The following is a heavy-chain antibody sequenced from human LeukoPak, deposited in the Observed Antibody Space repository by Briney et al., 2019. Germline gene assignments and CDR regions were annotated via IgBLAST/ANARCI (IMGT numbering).Heavy chain of an antibody. CDR3: ERDSRADM. V-gene: IGHV4-34*01. Sequence: SETLSLTCAVYGGSFSGYYWSWIRQPPGKGLEWIGAINHSGSTNYNPSLKSRVTISVDTSKNQFSLKLSSVTAADTAVHYCERDSRADMWGKGTRVSVSS. J-gene: IGHJ3*02. CDR1: GGSFSGYY. CDR2: INHSGST. D-gene: IGHD3-22*01.